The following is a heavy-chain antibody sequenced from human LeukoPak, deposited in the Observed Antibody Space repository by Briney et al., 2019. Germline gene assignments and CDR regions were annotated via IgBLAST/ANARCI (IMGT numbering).Heavy chain of an antibody. V-gene: IGHV4-39*07. D-gene: IGHD6-6*01. Sequence: PETLSLTCTVSGGSISSSSYYWGWIRQPPGKGLEWIGEINHSGSTNYNPSLKSRVTISVDTSKNQFSLKLSSVTAADTAVYYCARGRTSIAARREGWYAFDIWGQGTMVTVSS. J-gene: IGHJ3*02. CDR3: ARGRTSIAARREGWYAFDI. CDR1: GGSISSSSYY. CDR2: INHSGST.